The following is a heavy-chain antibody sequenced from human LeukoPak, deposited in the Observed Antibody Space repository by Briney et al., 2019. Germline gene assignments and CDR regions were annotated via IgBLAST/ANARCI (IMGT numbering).Heavy chain of an antibody. D-gene: IGHD1-26*01. J-gene: IGHJ4*02. CDR1: GGSISSYY. CDR2: IYYSGST. Sequence: SETLSLTCTVSGGSISSYYWSWIRQPPGKGLEWIGYIYYSGSTNYNPSLKSRVTISVDTSKNQFSLKLSSVTAADTAVYYCARDPGGVGANTFDYWGQGTLVTVSS. CDR3: ARDPGGVGANTFDY. V-gene: IGHV4-59*01.